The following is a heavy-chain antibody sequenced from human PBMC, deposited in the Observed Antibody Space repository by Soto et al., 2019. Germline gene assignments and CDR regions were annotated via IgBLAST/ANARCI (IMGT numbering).Heavy chain of an antibody. V-gene: IGHV4-31*03. CDR2: IYYSGST. Sequence: NPSETLSLTCTVSGGSISSGGYYWSWIRQHPGKGLEWIGYIYYSGSTYYNPSLKSRVTISVDTSKNQFSLKLSSVTAADTAVYYCARDGSGSYWEYYFDYWGQGTLVTVSS. CDR1: GGSISSGGYY. D-gene: IGHD3-10*01. CDR3: ARDGSGSYWEYYFDY. J-gene: IGHJ4*02.